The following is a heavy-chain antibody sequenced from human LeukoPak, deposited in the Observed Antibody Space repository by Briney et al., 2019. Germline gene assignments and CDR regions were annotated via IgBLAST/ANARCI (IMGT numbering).Heavy chain of an antibody. CDR2: ISGSGGST. D-gene: IGHD3-10*01. J-gene: IGHJ4*02. CDR3: AAALQYYYGSGSYDY. CDR1: GFTFSSYA. Sequence: GGSLRLSCAASGFTFSSYAMSWVRQVPGKGLEWVSAISGSGGSTYYADSVKGRFTISRDNSKNTLYLQMNSLRAEDTAVYYCAAALQYYYGSGSYDYWGQGTLVTVSS. V-gene: IGHV3-23*01.